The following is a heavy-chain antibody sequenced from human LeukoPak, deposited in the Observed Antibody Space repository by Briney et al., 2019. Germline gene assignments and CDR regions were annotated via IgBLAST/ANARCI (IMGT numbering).Heavy chain of an antibody. CDR1: GFTFSAYA. J-gene: IGHJ3*02. D-gene: IGHD4-17*01. V-gene: IGHV3-23*01. CDR3: ARDPNGDYIGAFDM. CDR2: IRGGGGSA. Sequence: TGGSLRLSCTASGFTFSAYAMMWVRQAPGKGPEWVSAIRGGGGSAFYTDSVKGRFTISGDNSKYTLFLQMNSLRAEDTAVYYCARDPNGDYIGAFDMWGPGTMVTVSS.